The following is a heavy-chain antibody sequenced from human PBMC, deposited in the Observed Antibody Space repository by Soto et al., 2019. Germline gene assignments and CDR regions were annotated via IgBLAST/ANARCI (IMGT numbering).Heavy chain of an antibody. J-gene: IGHJ4*02. V-gene: IGHV1-8*01. Sequence: QVQLVQSGAEVKKPGASVKVSCKASGYTFTSYDINWVRQATGQGLEWMGWMNPNSGNTGYAQKFQGRVTMARNTPISPAYMGLGSLRSEGTAVYYWASGYGDGPGGPGLGYWGQGTLVTVSS. CDR1: GYTFTSYD. CDR3: ASGYGDGPGGPGLGY. D-gene: IGHD4-17*01. CDR2: MNPNSGNT.